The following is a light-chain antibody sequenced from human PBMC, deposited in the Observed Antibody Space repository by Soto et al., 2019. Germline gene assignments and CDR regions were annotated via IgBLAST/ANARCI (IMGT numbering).Light chain of an antibody. CDR3: TSYTSSTPFYV. J-gene: IGLJ1*01. CDR2: DVS. V-gene: IGLV2-14*03. Sequence: QSALTQPASVSGSPGQSIAISCTGVRTDVADGYDYVSWYQQHPGQAPQLIIYDVSNRPSGVSDRFSGSESGNTASLTISGLQAEDEAEYYCTSYTSSTPFYVFGNGTKVTVL. CDR1: RTDVADGYDY.